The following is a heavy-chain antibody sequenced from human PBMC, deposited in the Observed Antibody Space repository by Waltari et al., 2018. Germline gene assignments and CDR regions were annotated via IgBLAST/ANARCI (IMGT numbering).Heavy chain of an antibody. CDR3: VRHRGANYWLGQYTENWFDP. J-gene: IGHJ5*02. Sequence: HLQLLESGPGLVKPSETLSLICSVPGASITNANSFLAWVRQPPGKGLGWIGSIYYSGTAYYQSSLKSRVSMSVDTSRSQFSLDLSSVTAADAAVYYCVRHRGANYWLGQYTENWFDPWGQGILVNVSS. D-gene: IGHD3-3*01. V-gene: IGHV4-39*01. CDR1: GASITNANSF. CDR2: IYYSGTA.